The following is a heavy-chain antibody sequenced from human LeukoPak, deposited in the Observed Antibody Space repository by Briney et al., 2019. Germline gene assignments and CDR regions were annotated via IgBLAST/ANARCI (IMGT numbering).Heavy chain of an antibody. V-gene: IGHV4-4*07. J-gene: IGHJ3*02. Sequence: PSETLSLTCTVSGGSISSYYWSWIRQPAGKGLEWIGRIYTSGSTNYNPSLKSRVTMSVDTSKNQFSLKLSSVTAADTAVYYCARDRPFYYDSSGYYLVDAFDIWGQGTMVTVSS. CDR3: ARDRPFYYDSSGYYLVDAFDI. CDR1: GGSISSYY. CDR2: IYTSGST. D-gene: IGHD3-22*01.